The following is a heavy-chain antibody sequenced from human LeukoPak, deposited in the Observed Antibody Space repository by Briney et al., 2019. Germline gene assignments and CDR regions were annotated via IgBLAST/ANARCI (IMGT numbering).Heavy chain of an antibody. Sequence: SETLSLTCTVSGGSVSSGSYYWSWIRQPPGKGLEWIGYIYYSGSTNYNPSLKSRVTISVDTSKNQFSLKLSSVTAADTAVYYCARVRKAFDYWGQGTLVTVSS. J-gene: IGHJ4*02. V-gene: IGHV4-61*01. CDR3: ARVRKAFDY. CDR1: GGSVSSGSYY. CDR2: IYYSGST.